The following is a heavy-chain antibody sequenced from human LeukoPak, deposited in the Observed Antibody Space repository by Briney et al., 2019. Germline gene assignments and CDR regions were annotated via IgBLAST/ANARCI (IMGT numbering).Heavy chain of an antibody. CDR1: GFTFSSYS. V-gene: IGHV3-21*01. CDR2: ISSSSSYI. J-gene: IGHJ6*03. Sequence: QAGGSLRLSCAASGFTFSSYSMNWVRQAPGKGLEWVSSISSSSSYIYYADSVKGRFTISRDNAKNSLYLQMNSLRAEDTAVYYCAKGSYYYYYYYMDVWGKGTTVTISS. CDR3: AKGSYYYYYYYMDV.